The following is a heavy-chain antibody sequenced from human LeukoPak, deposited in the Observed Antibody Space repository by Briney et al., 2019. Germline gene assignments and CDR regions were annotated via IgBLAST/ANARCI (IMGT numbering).Heavy chain of an antibody. J-gene: IGHJ4*02. CDR3: ARARASGRSGFDY. CDR1: GLTVSSYS. D-gene: IGHD2-15*01. Sequence: GRSLRLSCAASGLTVSSYSMNWVRQAPGKRLEWVSYISSSSSTIYYADPVKGRFTISRDNAKNSLYLQMNSLRDEDTAVYYCARARASGRSGFDYWGQGTLVTVSS. CDR2: ISSSSSTI. V-gene: IGHV3-48*02.